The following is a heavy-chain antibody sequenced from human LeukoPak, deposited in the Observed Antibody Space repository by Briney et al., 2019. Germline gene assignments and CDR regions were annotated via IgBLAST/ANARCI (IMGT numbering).Heavy chain of an antibody. CDR1: GGSISSGNYY. D-gene: IGHD3-3*01. CDR2: IYTSGNT. V-gene: IGHV4-61*02. CDR3: ARDLITTPYNWFDP. Sequence: TSETLSLTCTASGGSISSGNYYWSWIRQPAGKGLEWIGRIYTSGNTNYNPSLKSRVTVSIDTSKNQFSLKLSSVTAADTAVYYCARDLITTPYNWFDPWGPGTLVIVSS. J-gene: IGHJ5*02.